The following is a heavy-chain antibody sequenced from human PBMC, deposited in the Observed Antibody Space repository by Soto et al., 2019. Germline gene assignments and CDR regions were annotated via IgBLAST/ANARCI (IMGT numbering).Heavy chain of an antibody. CDR1: GFTFSVYA. D-gene: IGHD2-21*02. CDR3: ASLGVGDWANYYYYYGMDP. Sequence: RRLSCAATGFTFSVYAMTWVRQAPGKGLEWVSAVTANGGSTYSADSVKGRFTISRDNSKNTLFLQMNSLRAEDTAVYYCASLGVGDWANYYYYYGMDPWGHGTTVTVSS. CDR2: VTANGGST. V-gene: IGHV3-23*01. J-gene: IGHJ6*02.